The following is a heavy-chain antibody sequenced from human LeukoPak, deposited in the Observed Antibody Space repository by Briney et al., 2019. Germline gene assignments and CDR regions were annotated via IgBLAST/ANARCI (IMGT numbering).Heavy chain of an antibody. V-gene: IGHV3-48*04. CDR3: ARRSEILTVDY. Sequence: GGSLRLSCAASGFAFSTYAMNWVRQAPGNGLEWISYSSSGGSTIYYADSVKGRFTISRDNAKNSLHLQMHSLSAEDTAVYYCARRSEILTVDYWGQGTLVTVSS. CDR1: GFAFSTYA. J-gene: IGHJ4*02. CDR2: SSSGGSTI. D-gene: IGHD3-9*01.